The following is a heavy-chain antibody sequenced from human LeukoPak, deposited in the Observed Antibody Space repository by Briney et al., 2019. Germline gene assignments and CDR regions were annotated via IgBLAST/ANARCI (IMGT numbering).Heavy chain of an antibody. D-gene: IGHD2-2*01. V-gene: IGHV3-23*01. CDR2: ISGSGGST. Sequence: GGSLRLSCAASGFTFSSYGMHWVRQAPGKGLEWVSAISGSGGSTYYADSVKGRFTISRDNSKNTLYLQMNSLRAEDTAVYYCAKVGVVVPAAKYYFDYWGQGTLVTVSS. CDR1: GFTFSSYG. J-gene: IGHJ4*02. CDR3: AKVGVVVPAAKYYFDY.